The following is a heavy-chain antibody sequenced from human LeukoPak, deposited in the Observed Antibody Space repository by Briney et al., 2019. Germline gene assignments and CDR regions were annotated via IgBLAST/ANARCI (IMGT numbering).Heavy chain of an antibody. Sequence: GESLKISCKGSGYSFTSYWIGWVRQMPGKGLEWMGIIYPGDSDTRYSPSFQGQVTISADKSISTAYLQWSSLKASDTAMYYCARRICNRPFLGPVYFDYWGQGTLVTVSS. CDR1: GYSFTSYW. V-gene: IGHV5-51*01. CDR3: ARRICNRPFLGPVYFDY. D-gene: IGHD2/OR15-2a*01. J-gene: IGHJ4*02. CDR2: IYPGDSDT.